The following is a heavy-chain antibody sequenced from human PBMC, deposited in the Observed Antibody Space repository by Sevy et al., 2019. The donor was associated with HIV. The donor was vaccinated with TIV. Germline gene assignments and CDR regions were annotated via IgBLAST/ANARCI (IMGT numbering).Heavy chain of an antibody. J-gene: IGHJ4*02. V-gene: IGHV3-74*01. Sequence: GGSLRLSCAASGFTFSSYWMHWVRQAPGKGLVWVSRINSDGSSTSYADSVKGRFTISRDNAKNTLYLQMNSLRAEDMAVYYCASSKGDYYYGSGSLHADYWGQGTLVTVSS. CDR2: INSDGSST. D-gene: IGHD3-10*01. CDR1: GFTFSSYW. CDR3: ASSKGDYYYGSGSLHADY.